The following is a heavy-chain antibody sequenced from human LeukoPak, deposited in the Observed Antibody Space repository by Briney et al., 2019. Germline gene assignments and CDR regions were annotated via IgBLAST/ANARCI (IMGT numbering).Heavy chain of an antibody. CDR3: ARGPGMQLELSGPFAY. Sequence: SETLSLTCTVSGGSISSHYWSWIRQPPGKGLEWIGYIYYSGSTNYNPSLKSRVTISVDTSKNQFSLKLSSVTAADTAVYYCARGPGMQLELSGPFAYWGQGTLVTVSS. J-gene: IGHJ4*02. D-gene: IGHD1-7*01. CDR1: GGSISSHY. CDR2: IYYSGST. V-gene: IGHV4-59*11.